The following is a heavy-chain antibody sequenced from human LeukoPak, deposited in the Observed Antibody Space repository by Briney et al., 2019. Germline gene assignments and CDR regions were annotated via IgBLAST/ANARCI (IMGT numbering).Heavy chain of an antibody. J-gene: IGHJ4*02. Sequence: GGSLRLSCAAPGFTFSSYAMNWVRQAPGKGLEWVSGIRVGGETYYADSVKGRFTISRDNSENTLYLQMSGLRAEDTAVYHCAKGTGDTGYYFDYWGQGTLVTVSS. CDR3: AKGTGDTGYYFDY. CDR1: GFTFSSYA. D-gene: IGHD7-27*01. V-gene: IGHV3-23*01. CDR2: IRVGGET.